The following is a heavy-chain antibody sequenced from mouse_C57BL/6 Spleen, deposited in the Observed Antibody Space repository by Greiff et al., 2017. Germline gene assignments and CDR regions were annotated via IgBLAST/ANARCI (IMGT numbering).Heavy chain of an antibody. CDR2: IHPNSGST. CDR3: SYQVTTGAY. J-gene: IGHJ3*01. D-gene: IGHD2-5*01. CDR1: GYTFTSYW. V-gene: IGHV1-64*01. Sequence: QVQLQQPGAELVKPGASVKLSCKASGYTFTSYWMHWVKQWPGQGLEWIGMIHPNSGSTNYNEKFKSKATLTVDKSSSTAYMQLSSLTSEDSAVYYCSYQVTTGAYWGQGTLVTVSA.